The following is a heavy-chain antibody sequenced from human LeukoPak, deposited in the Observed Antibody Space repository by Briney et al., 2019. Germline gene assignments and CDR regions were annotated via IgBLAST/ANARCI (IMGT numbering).Heavy chain of an antibody. Sequence: GRSLRLSCAASGFTFSRYGMHCVRQAPGKGLEWVAVISDDGSNKNYADSVRGRFTISRDNSNNTLYLQMNSLRAEDTAVYYCAKDRETTASGTFDYWGQGTLVTVSS. CDR3: AKDRETTASGTFDY. D-gene: IGHD6-13*01. CDR1: GFTFSRYG. J-gene: IGHJ4*02. CDR2: ISDDGSNK. V-gene: IGHV3-30*18.